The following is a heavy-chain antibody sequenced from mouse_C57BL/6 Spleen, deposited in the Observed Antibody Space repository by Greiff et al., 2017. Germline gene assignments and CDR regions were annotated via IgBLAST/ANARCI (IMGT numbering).Heavy chain of an antibody. D-gene: IGHD2-5*01. V-gene: IGHV1-9*01. Sequence: VQLQEPGAELMKPGASVKLSCKATGYTFTGYWIAWVKQRPGHGLEWIGEILPGSGSTNYNEKFKGKATFTADTSSNTAYMQLSSLTTEDSAIYYCARGVYYSNPYAMDYWGQGTSVTVSS. CDR3: ARGVYYSNPYAMDY. J-gene: IGHJ4*01. CDR2: ILPGSGST. CDR1: GYTFTGYW.